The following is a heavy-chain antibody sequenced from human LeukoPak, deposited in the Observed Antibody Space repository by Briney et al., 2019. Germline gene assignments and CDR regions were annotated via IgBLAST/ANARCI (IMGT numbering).Heavy chain of an antibody. CDR3: ARSLLYSYDR. CDR2: IYYSGSS. V-gene: IGHV4-31*03. Sequence: SEALSLTCTVSGGSISSGAFYWNWIRQHPGKGLEWVGCIYYSGSSSYNPSLKSRVTISVDTSKNQFSLKLSSVTAADTAVYYCARSLLYSYDRWGQGTLATLSS. CDR1: GGSISSGAFY. J-gene: IGHJ4*02. D-gene: IGHD3-22*01.